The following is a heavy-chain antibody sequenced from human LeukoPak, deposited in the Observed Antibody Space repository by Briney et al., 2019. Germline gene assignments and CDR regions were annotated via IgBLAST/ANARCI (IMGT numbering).Heavy chain of an antibody. D-gene: IGHD6-19*01. V-gene: IGHV1-46*01. CDR1: GYTFTSYH. CDR3: ARDGGIAVTSAFDI. J-gene: IGHJ3*02. Sequence: ASVKVSCKASGYTFTSYHMHWVRQAPGQGLEWMGIINPSGGTTNYAQKFRGRVTMTRDMSTSTVYMELSSLRSEDTAVYYCARDGGIAVTSAFDIWGQGTMVTVSS. CDR2: INPSGGTT.